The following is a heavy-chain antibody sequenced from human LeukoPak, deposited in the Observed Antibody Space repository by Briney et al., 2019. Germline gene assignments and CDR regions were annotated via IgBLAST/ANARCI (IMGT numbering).Heavy chain of an antibody. J-gene: IGHJ4*02. V-gene: IGHV3-9*01. CDR2: ISWNSGSI. CDR1: GFTFSSYA. CDR3: AKDRRSSSPYYFDY. Sequence: GGSLRLSCAASGFTFSSYAMSWVRQAPGKGLEWVSGISWNSGSIGYADSVKGRFTISRDNAKNSLYLQMNSLRAEDTALYYCAKDRRSSSPYYFDYWGQGTLVTVSS. D-gene: IGHD6-6*01.